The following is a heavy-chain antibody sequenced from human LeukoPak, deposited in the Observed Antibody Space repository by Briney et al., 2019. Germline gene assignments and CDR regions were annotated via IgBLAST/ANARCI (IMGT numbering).Heavy chain of an antibody. D-gene: IGHD3-3*01. V-gene: IGHV3-30*18. J-gene: IGHJ4*02. CDR2: ISYDGINK. CDR3: AKDTMDDHHSDY. Sequence: HPGGSLRLSCAVSGFTFSAYGMHWVRQAPGKGLACVAIISYDGINKYYPDSVKGRFTISRDNSKNTLYLQMNSLRAEDTAVYYCAKDTMDDHHSDYWGQGTLVTVSS. CDR1: GFTFSAYG.